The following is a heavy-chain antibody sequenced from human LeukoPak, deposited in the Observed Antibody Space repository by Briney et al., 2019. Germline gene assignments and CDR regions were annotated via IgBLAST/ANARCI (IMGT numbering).Heavy chain of an antibody. CDR1: GYTFSGTGWY. J-gene: IGHJ4*02. Sequence: DSVKVSCKASGYTFSGTGWYLYCLRQAPRQGLECMGWIHPSNGDTAYAQKFEGRVAMTRDTSISTAYMELRRLRPDDTAVYFCARDGPAQMVDLDYWGQGTLVTVSS. CDR3: ARDGPAQMVDLDY. V-gene: IGHV1-2*02. D-gene: IGHD3-10*01. CDR2: IHPSNGDT.